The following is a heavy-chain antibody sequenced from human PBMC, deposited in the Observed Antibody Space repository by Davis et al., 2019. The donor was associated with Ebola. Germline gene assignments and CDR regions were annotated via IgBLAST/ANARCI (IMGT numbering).Heavy chain of an antibody. CDR1: GGSVSSGTYY. CDR2: IHYSGST. CDR3: AREDASSTSADY. D-gene: IGHD2-15*01. J-gene: IGHJ4*02. Sequence: MPSETLSLTCTVSGGSVSSGTYYWSWIRQPPGKGLDWIGYIHYSGSTIYNPSLKSRVTMSLDTSKNQFSLKLSSVTAADTAVYYCAREDASSTSADYWGQGILVTVSS. V-gene: IGHV4-61*01.